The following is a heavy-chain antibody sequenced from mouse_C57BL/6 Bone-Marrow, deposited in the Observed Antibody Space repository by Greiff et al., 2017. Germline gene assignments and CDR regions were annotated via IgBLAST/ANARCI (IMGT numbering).Heavy chain of an antibody. CDR2: ISDGGSYT. D-gene: IGHD4-1*01. Sequence: DVHLVESGGGLVKPGGSLKLSCAASGFTFSSYAMSWVRQTPEKRLEWVATISDGGSYTYYPDNVKGRFTISRDNAKNNLYLQMSHLKSEDTAMYYCARDRNWSWFAYWGQGTLVTVSA. CDR3: ARDRNWSWFAY. V-gene: IGHV5-4*01. CDR1: GFTFSSYA. J-gene: IGHJ3*01.